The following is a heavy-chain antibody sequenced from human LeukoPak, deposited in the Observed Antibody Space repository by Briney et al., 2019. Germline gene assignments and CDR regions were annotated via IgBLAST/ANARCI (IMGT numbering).Heavy chain of an antibody. V-gene: IGHV4-34*01. D-gene: IGHD3-10*01. CDR2: INHSGST. CDR3: ALLRIWFGETPFDN. J-gene: IGHJ4*02. Sequence: SQTLSLTCAVYGGSLSGYYWTWIRRPPGKGLEGIGEINHSGSTNYNPSLKSRVTMSVDTSRNQFSLRLSFVTAAGTAVYYCALLRIWFGETPFDNWGQGTLVTVSS. CDR1: GGSLSGYY.